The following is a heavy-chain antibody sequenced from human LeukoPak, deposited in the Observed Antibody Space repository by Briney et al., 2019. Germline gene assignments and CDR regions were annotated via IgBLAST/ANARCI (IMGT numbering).Heavy chain of an antibody. V-gene: IGHV1-2*02. CDR1: GYTFTGYY. CDR2: INPNSGGT. J-gene: IGHJ4*02. D-gene: IGHD6-19*01. CDR3: ARDLSSGSDLDY. Sequence: ASVKVSRRASGYTFTGYYMHWVGQAPGQGLEWMGWINPNSGGTNYAQKFQGRVTMTRDTSTSTAYMELSRPRSDDTAVYYCARDLSSGSDLDYWGQGSLVTVSS.